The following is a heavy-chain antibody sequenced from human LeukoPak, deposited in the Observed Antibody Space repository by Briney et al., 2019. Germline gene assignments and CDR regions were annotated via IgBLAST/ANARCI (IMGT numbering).Heavy chain of an antibody. J-gene: IGHJ4*02. CDR2: MNPNSGNT. Sequence: ASVKVSCKASGHTFTSYDINWVRQATGQGLEWMGWMNPNSGNTGYAQKFQGRVTMTRNTSISTAYMELSSLRSEDTAVYYCASVTGYSSSPGDYWGQGTLVTVSS. CDR3: ASVTGYSSSPGDY. V-gene: IGHV1-8*01. D-gene: IGHD6-13*01. CDR1: GHTFTSYD.